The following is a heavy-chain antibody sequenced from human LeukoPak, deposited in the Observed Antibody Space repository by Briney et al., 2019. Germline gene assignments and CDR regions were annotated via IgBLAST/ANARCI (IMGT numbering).Heavy chain of an antibody. CDR1: GFTFSSYA. D-gene: IGHD3-22*01. CDR3: ARDSGYYYDSSGFDY. Sequence: PGRSLRLSCAASGFTFSSYAMHWVRQAPGKGLEWVAVISYDGSNKYYADSVKGRFTISRDNSKNTLYLQMNSLRAEDTAVYYCARDSGYYYDSSGFDYWGQGTLVTVSS. J-gene: IGHJ4*02. V-gene: IGHV3-30*11. CDR2: ISYDGSNK.